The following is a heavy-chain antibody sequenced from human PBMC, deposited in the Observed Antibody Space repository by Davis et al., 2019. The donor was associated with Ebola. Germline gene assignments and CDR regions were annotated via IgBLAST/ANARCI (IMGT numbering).Heavy chain of an antibody. J-gene: IGHJ6*02. CDR3: AAEYCSSTSCYYYYGMDV. V-gene: IGHV1-18*04. CDR1: GYTFTGYY. Sequence: AASVKVSCKASGYTFTGYYMHWVRQAPGQGLEWMGWISAYNGNTNYAQKLQGRVTMTTDTSTSTAYMEMRSLRSDDTAVYYCAAEYCSSTSCYYYYGMDVWGQGTTVTVSS. CDR2: ISAYNGNT. D-gene: IGHD2-2*01.